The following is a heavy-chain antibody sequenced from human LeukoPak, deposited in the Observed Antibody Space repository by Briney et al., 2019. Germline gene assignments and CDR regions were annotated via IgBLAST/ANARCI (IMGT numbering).Heavy chain of an antibody. J-gene: IGHJ4*02. D-gene: IGHD1-26*01. CDR3: ARGLSGSPDY. CDR2: ISAYNGNT. V-gene: IGHV1-18*01. CDR1: GYTFTSYG. Sequence: ASVKVSCKASGYTFTSYGISWVRQAPGQGLEWMGWISAYNGNTNYAQKFQGRVTMTRDTSTSTVYMELSSLRSEDTAVYYCARGLSGSPDYWGQGTLVTVSS.